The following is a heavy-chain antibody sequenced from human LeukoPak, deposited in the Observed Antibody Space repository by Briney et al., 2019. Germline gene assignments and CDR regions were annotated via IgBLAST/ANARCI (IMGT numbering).Heavy chain of an antibody. Sequence: GGSLRLSCAASGFTFSSYAMHWVRQAPGKELEWVAVISYDGSNKYYADSVKGRFTISRDNSKNTLYLQMNSLRAEDTAVYYCARVVRDFWSGYYNWGQGTLVTVSS. CDR2: ISYDGSNK. D-gene: IGHD3-3*01. V-gene: IGHV3-30-3*01. CDR3: ARVVRDFWSGYYN. CDR1: GFTFSSYA. J-gene: IGHJ4*02.